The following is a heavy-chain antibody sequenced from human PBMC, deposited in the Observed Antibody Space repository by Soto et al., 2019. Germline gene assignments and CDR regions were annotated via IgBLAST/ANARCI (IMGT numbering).Heavy chain of an antibody. V-gene: IGHV4-59*01. CDR2: IYYSGTT. Sequence: SETLSLTCTVSGGSISNYYWSWIRQPPGKGLEWIGYIYYSGTTNYNPSLKSRVTISVDTSKNQFSLKLSSVTAADTAVYYCARTGIELHYYGVAVWGLRTTVTVSS. J-gene: IGHJ6*02. D-gene: IGHD6-13*01. CDR3: ARTGIELHYYGVAV. CDR1: GGSISNYY.